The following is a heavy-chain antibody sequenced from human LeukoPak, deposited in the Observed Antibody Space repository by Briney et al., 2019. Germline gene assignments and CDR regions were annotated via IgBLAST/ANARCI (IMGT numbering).Heavy chain of an antibody. CDR1: GGSISSYY. CDR3: ARDTGVAISGSPLGY. V-gene: IGHV4-4*07. D-gene: IGHD4-23*01. J-gene: IGHJ4*02. CDR2: MYISGST. Sequence: SETLSLTCTVSGGSISSYYWSWIRQPAGKGLEWIGRMYISGSTNHNPSLKSRVTMSVDTSKNQFSLKLTSVTAADTAVYYCARDTGVAISGSPLGYWGQGTLVTVSS.